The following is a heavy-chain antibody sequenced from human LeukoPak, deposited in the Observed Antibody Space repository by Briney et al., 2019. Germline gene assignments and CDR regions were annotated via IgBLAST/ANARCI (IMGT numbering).Heavy chain of an antibody. D-gene: IGHD3-10*02. CDR2: ISSSGSTI. Sequence: GGSLRLSCAASGFTFSEYYMSWIRQAPGKGLEWVSYISSSGSTIYYAVSVKGRFTISRGNAKNSLYLQMNSLRAEDTAVYYCAELGITMIGGVWGKGTTVTISS. J-gene: IGHJ6*04. V-gene: IGHV3-11*04. CDR1: GFTFSEYY. CDR3: AELGITMIGGV.